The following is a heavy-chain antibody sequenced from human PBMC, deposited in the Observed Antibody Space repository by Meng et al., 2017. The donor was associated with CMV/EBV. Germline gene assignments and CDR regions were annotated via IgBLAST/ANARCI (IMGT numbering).Heavy chain of an antibody. CDR1: GGSISSCY. CDR3: ARDRTKPRVARNWYFDL. V-gene: IGHV4-4*07. CDR2: IYTSGST. J-gene: IGHJ2*01. D-gene: IGHD2-8*01. Sequence: SGGSISSCYWSWIRQPAGKGLEWIGRIYTSGSTNYNPSLKSRVTMSVDTSKNQFSLKLSSVTAADTAVYYCARDRTKPRVARNWYFDLWGRGTLVTVSS.